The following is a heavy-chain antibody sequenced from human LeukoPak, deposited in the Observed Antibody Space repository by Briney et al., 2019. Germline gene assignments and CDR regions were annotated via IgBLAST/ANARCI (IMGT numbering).Heavy chain of an antibody. CDR2: ISGGATRT. CDR3: AKGGGRGDYDLTGRFSTHFDS. V-gene: IGHV3-23*01. D-gene: IGHD4-17*01. CDR1: GFIFHTYD. Sequence: GGSLRLSYAASGFIFHTYDMSWVRQAPGKGPVWVSGISGGATRTYYTDSVTGRFTISRDNSKNTLYLQMNSLRGEDTAVYFCAKGGGRGDYDLTGRFSTHFDSWGQGTPVIVSS. J-gene: IGHJ4*02.